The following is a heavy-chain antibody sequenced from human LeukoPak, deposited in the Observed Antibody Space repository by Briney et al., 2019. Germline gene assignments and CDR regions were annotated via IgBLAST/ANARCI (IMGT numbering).Heavy chain of an antibody. D-gene: IGHD2-15*01. CDR3: AREAYCSGGSCYLYYFDY. CDR2: IWYDGSNK. CDR1: GFTFSSYG. V-gene: IGHV3-33*01. J-gene: IGHJ4*02. Sequence: GGSLRLSCAASGFTFSSYGMHWVRQAPGKGLEWVAVIWYDGSNKYYADSVKGRLTICRDNSKNTLYLRMNSLRAEDTAVYYCAREAYCSGGSCYLYYFDYWGQGTLVTVSS.